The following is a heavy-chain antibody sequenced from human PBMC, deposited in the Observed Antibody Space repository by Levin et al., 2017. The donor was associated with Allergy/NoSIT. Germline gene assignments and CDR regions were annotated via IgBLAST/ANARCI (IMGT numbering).Heavy chain of an antibody. CDR1: GFTFSSYA. CDR3: ARNRGSFPTVDAFDI. J-gene: IGHJ3*02. Sequence: GESLKISCAASGFTFSSYAMHWVRQAPGKGLEYVSAISSNGGSTYYANSVKGRFTISRDNSKNTLYLQMGSLRAEDMAVYYCARNRGSFPTVDAFDIWGQGTMVTVSS. V-gene: IGHV3-64*01. CDR2: ISSNGGST. D-gene: IGHD1-26*01.